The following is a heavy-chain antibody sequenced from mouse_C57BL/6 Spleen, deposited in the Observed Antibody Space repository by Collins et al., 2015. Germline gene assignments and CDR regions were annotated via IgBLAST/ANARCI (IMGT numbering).Heavy chain of an antibody. CDR2: INPNNGGT. J-gene: IGHJ4*01. Sequence: EVLLQQSGPELVKPGASVKIPCKASGYTFTDYNMDWVKQSHGKSLEWIGDINPNNGGTIYNQKFKGKATLTVDKSSSTAYMELRSLTSEDTAVYYCARKDYDGYAMDYWGQGTSVTVSS. D-gene: IGHD2-4*01. V-gene: IGHV1-18*01. CDR1: GYTFTDYN. CDR3: ARKDYDGYAMDY.